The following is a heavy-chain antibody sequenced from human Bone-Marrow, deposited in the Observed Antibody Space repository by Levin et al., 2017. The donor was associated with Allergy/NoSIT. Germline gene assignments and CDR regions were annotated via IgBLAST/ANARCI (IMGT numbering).Heavy chain of an antibody. V-gene: IGHV4-59*08. Sequence: PSQTLSLTCTVSGGSISSYYWSWIRQPPGKGLEWIGYIYYSGSTNYNPSLKSRVTISVDTSKNQFSLKLSSVTAADTAVYYCARRFPIAVAGRGWFDPWGQGTLVTVSS. D-gene: IGHD6-19*01. CDR3: ARRFPIAVAGRGWFDP. CDR1: GGSISSYY. CDR2: IYYSGST. J-gene: IGHJ5*02.